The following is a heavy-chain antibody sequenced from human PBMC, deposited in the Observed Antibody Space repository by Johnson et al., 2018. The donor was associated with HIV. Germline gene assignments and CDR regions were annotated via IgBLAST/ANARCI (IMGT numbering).Heavy chain of an antibody. CDR3: ARNSGNGLVLRGDAFDM. CDR2: ISFDGTNT. CDR1: GFTFSSNA. V-gene: IGHV3-30-3*01. J-gene: IGHJ3*02. Sequence: QMQLVESGGGVVQPGRSLRLSCAASGFTFSSNAMHWVRQSPGKGLEWVAVISFDGTNTYYGDSVKGRFTISRDNSNNTLYLKMNSLRTEDTAVYYCARNSGNGLVLRGDAFDMWVQGTMVTVSS. D-gene: IGHD2-8*01.